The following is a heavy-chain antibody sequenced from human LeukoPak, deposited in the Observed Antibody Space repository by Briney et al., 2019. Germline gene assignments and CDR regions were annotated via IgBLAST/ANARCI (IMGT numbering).Heavy chain of an antibody. Sequence: GGSLRLSCAASGFTFSSYEMNWVRQAPGKGLEWVSYISSSGSTIYYADSVKGRFTISRDNAKKSLYLQMNSLRAEDTAVYYCAREDRYCSGGSCYGYYYYYMDVWGKGTTVTVSS. V-gene: IGHV3-48*03. CDR2: ISSSGSTI. J-gene: IGHJ6*03. CDR3: AREDRYCSGGSCYGYYYYYMDV. D-gene: IGHD2-15*01. CDR1: GFTFSSYE.